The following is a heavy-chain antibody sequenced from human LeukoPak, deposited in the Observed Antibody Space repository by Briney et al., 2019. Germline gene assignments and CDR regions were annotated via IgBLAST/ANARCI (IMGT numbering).Heavy chain of an antibody. J-gene: IGHJ4*02. V-gene: IGHV3-23*01. D-gene: IGHD6-19*01. CDR1: GFTFSSYA. CDR2: ISGSGGST. CDR3: AKPTWGDGDGSGWSAFDY. Sequence: RGSLRLSCAASGFTFSSYAMSWVRQAPGKGLEWVSAISGSGGSTYYADSVKGRFTISRDNSKNALYLQVSSLRAEDTAVYYCAKPTWGDGDGSGWSAFDYWGQGTLATVSS.